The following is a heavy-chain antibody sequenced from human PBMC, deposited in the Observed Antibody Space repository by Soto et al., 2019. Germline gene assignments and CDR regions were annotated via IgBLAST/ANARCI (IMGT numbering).Heavy chain of an antibody. D-gene: IGHD2-21*01. CDR3: GRVVEGATRHTDLDS. CDR1: GVSIHNSHSF. V-gene: IGHV4-39*01. Sequence: PSETLSLTCTVSGVSIHNSHSFWGWIRQPPGKGLEFIGTVYYRGGAHYNSSLKSRVTISVDTANNQVSLRMRSLTAADTAVYYCGRVVEGATRHTDLDSWGQGTLVTVSS. J-gene: IGHJ5*01. CDR2: VYYRGGA.